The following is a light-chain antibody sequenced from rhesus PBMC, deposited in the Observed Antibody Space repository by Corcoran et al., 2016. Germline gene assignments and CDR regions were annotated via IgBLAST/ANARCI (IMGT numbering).Light chain of an antibody. Sequence: DIQMTQSPSSLSASVGDRVTITCRASQGITNDLAWYQQKPGETPKLLIYEAASLQSGIPSRLSGSGSWTDFTLTISSLQSEDFATYYCQHYYSTPYSFGPGTKVEIK. J-gene: IGKJ2*01. CDR1: QGITND. CDR2: EAA. V-gene: IGKV1-25*02. CDR3: QHYYSTPYS.